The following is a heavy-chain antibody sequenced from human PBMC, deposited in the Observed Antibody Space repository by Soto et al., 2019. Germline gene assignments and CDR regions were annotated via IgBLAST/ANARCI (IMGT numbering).Heavy chain of an antibody. CDR1: GGSISGHY. CDR3: ARGPYYDLIWNYYYMDV. CDR2: MYYSGST. V-gene: IGHV4-59*08. Sequence: QVQLQESGPGLVKPSETLSLSCSVSGGSISGHYWSWVRQTPGKGLEWIGYMYYSGSTNYNTSLKSRVTISVDTSKNPFSLRLTSVTAADTAVYYFARGPYYDLIWNYYYMDVWGKGTTVTVSS. D-gene: IGHD3-16*01. J-gene: IGHJ6*03.